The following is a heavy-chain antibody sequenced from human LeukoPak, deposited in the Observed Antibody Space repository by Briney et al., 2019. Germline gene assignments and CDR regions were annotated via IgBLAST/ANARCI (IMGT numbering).Heavy chain of an antibody. CDR3: ARDPWVGYCSGGSCSRAY. Sequence: GGSLRLSCAASGSAFSSYWMHWVRQAPGKGLVWVSRINSDGSSTSYADSVKGRFTISRDNAKNTLYLQMNSLRAEDTAVYYCARDPWVGYCSGGSCSRAYWGQGTLVTVSS. V-gene: IGHV3-74*01. D-gene: IGHD2-15*01. J-gene: IGHJ4*02. CDR2: INSDGSST. CDR1: GSAFSSYW.